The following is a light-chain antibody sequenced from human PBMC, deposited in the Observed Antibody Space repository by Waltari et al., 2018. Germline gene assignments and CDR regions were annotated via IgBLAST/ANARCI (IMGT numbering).Light chain of an antibody. CDR2: WAS. V-gene: IGKV4-1*01. CDR1: QSVLYTSNNKNY. Sequence: DIVLTQSPDSLAVSLGERATIYCKSSQSVLYTSNNKNYLAWYQQKPGQPPRLLIYWASTRQSGVPDRVSGSGSGTDFTLTISSLQAEDVAVYYCHQYYTIPPWTFVQWTKVEI. CDR3: HQYYTIPPWT. J-gene: IGKJ1*01.